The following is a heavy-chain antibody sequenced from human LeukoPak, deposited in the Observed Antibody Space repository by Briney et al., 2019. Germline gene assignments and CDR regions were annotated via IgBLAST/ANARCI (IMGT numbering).Heavy chain of an antibody. CDR3: ARDLHGGNSFTSDWYFDL. D-gene: IGHD4-23*01. V-gene: IGHV4-4*02. CDR2: TYHSGST. CDR1: GGSISSSNW. Sequence: SETLSLTCAVSGGSISSSNWWSWVRQPPGKGLEWIGETYHSGSTNYNLSLKSRVTISVDKSKNQFSLKLSSVTAADTAVYYCARDLHGGNSFTSDWYFDLWGRGTLVTVSS. J-gene: IGHJ2*01.